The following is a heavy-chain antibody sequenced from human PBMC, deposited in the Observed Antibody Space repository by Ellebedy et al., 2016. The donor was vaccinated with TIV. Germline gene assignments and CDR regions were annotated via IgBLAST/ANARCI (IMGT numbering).Heavy chain of an antibody. CDR1: GGTFSSYA. Sequence: ASVKVSCKASGGTFSSYAISWVRQAPGQGLEWMGWISAYNGNTNYAQKFQGRVTITADKSTSTAYMELSSLRSEDTAVYYCARGGSGYCSSTNCYWFDPWGQGTLVTVSS. J-gene: IGHJ5*02. CDR3: ARGGSGYCSSTNCYWFDP. D-gene: IGHD2-2*01. CDR2: ISAYNGNT. V-gene: IGHV1-69*10.